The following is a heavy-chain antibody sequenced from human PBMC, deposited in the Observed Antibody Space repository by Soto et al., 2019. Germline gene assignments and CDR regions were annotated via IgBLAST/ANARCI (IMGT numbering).Heavy chain of an antibody. CDR2: ISGSGGST. J-gene: IGHJ4*02. V-gene: IGHV3-23*01. CDR1: GFTFSSYA. CDR3: ANPPFPALEDCSGGSCYSDY. Sequence: TGGSLRLSCAASGFTFSSYAMSWVRQAPGKGLEWVSAISGSGGSTYYADSVKGRFTISRDNSKNTLYLQMNSLRAEDTAVYYCANPPFPALEDCSGGSCYSDYWGQGTLVTVSS. D-gene: IGHD2-15*01.